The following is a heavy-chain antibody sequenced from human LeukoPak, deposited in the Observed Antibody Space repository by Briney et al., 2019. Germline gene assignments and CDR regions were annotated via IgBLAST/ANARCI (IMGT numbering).Heavy chain of an antibody. D-gene: IGHD1-26*01. J-gene: IGHJ4*02. Sequence: PGGSLRLSCAASGFTLSSYGIHWVRQAPGKGLEWVAVISNDGSNKYYADSVKGRFTISRDNSKNTLYLQMNSLRAEDTAVYYCAKGTGRWELEWGQGTLVTVSS. V-gene: IGHV3-30*18. CDR2: ISNDGSNK. CDR3: AKGTGRWELE. CDR1: GFTLSSYG.